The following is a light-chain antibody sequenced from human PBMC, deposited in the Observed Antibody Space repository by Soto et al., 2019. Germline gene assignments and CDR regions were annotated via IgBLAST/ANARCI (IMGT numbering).Light chain of an antibody. CDR1: QSVGGN. V-gene: IGKV3D-15*01. J-gene: IGKJ1*01. CDR2: GAS. CDR3: QQYNNWPRT. Sequence: IMMTQSPATLSVSPGETTTLSCRASQSVGGNLAWYQQKPGQAPRLLIYGASSRATGIPDRFSGSGSGTEFTLTISSLQSEDFAVYYCQQYNNWPRTFGQGTKVDI.